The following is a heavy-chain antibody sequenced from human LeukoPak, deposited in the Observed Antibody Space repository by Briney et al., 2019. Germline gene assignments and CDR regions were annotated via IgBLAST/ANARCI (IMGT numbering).Heavy chain of an antibody. CDR2: IYYSGIT. CDR1: GGSISSSSYY. CDR3: AREAVAGGSGSNYYYYGVDV. J-gene: IGHJ6*02. Sequence: SETLSLTCTVSGGSISSSSYYWGWIRQPPGKGLGWIGSIYYSGITYYNPSLKSRVTISVDTSKNQDSLKLSSVTAADTAVYHSAREAVAGGSGSNYYYYGVDVWGQGTTVTVSS. D-gene: IGHD3-10*01. V-gene: IGHV4-39*07.